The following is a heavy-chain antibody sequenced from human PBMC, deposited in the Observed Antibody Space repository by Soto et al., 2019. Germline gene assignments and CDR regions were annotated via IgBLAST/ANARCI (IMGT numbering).Heavy chain of an antibody. D-gene: IGHD2-2*01. V-gene: IGHV5-51*01. CDR1: GYSFTSYW. Sequence: GESLKISCKGSGYSFTSYWIGWVRQMPGKGLEWMGITYPGDSDTRYSPSFQGQVTISADKSISTAYLQWSSLKASDTAMYYCARQKLEYQLLSPYYYYAMDVWCPGTMVTVSS. CDR3: ARQKLEYQLLSPYYYYAMDV. J-gene: IGHJ6*02. CDR2: TYPGDSDT.